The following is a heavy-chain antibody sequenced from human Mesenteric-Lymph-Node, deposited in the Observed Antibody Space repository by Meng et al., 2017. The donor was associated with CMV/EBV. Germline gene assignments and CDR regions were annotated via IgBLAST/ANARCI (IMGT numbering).Heavy chain of an antibody. J-gene: IGHJ4*02. Sequence: GESLKISCAASGFTFSDYAMSWVRQAPGKGLEWVAGISGSGVRIFYADSVKGRFTISRDNSKNTLYLQMNSLRAEDTAIYYCAKDGATYCGGNCYVAFDSWGQGTLVTVSS. CDR1: GFTFSDYA. CDR2: ISGSGVRI. V-gene: IGHV3-23*01. D-gene: IGHD2-21*01. CDR3: AKDGATYCGGNCYVAFDS.